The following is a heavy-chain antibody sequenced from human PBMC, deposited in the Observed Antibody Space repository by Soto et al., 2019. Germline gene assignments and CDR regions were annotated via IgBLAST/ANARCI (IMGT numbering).Heavy chain of an antibody. CDR3: ARERGQLVRAPNTDRGTMDV. D-gene: IGHD6-6*01. CDR2: IIPICGTA. CDR1: GYTFTSSD. V-gene: IGHV1-69*01. J-gene: IGHJ6*02. Sequence: SVKVSCKASGYTFTSSDINWVRQATGQGLEWMGWIIPICGTASYAQKFQGRVTITADESTSTAYMELSSLRSEDTAVYYCARERGQLVRAPNTDRGTMDVWGQGTTVTVSS.